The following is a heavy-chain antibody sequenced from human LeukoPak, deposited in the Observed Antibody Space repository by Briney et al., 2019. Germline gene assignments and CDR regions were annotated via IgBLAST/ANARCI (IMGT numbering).Heavy chain of an antibody. V-gene: IGHV4-59*02. CDR3: ARIHRYCSGGACYVLDN. Sequence: PSETLSLTCVVSGGSVSGYYWGWIRQPPGRGLEWIGYVYYSGSTNYNPSFKSRITISMDTSRNQFSLQLSSVTAADTAVYYCARIHRYCSGGACYVLDNWGQGTLVAVSS. CDR1: GGSVSGYY. D-gene: IGHD2-15*01. CDR2: VYYSGST. J-gene: IGHJ4*02.